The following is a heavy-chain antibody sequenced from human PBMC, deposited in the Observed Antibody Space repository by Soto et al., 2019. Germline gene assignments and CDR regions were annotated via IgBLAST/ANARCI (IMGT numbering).Heavy chain of an antibody. CDR2: IYHSGST. J-gene: IGHJ5*02. CDR3: ARVLDYGGWFDP. D-gene: IGHD4-17*01. Sequence: SETLSLTCAVSGGSISSGGYSWSWIRQPPGKGLEWIGYIYHSGSTYYNPSLKSRVTISVDRSKNQFSLKLSSVTAADTAVYYCARVLDYGGWFDPWGQGTLVTVSS. V-gene: IGHV4-30-2*01. CDR1: GGSISSGGYS.